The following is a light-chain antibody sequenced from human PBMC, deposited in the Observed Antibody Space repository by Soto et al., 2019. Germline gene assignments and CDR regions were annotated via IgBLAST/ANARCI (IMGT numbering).Light chain of an antibody. V-gene: IGKV3-20*01. Sequence: EIVLTQSPGTLSLSPGERATLSCRASRRVSSTYFAWYQQKRGQAPRVLIYATSNRATGVPERFSGSGSGTDFTLTIRRLEPEDFAVYYCQQYDNSPISFGQGTRLEVK. J-gene: IGKJ5*01. CDR1: RRVSSTY. CDR2: ATS. CDR3: QQYDNSPIS.